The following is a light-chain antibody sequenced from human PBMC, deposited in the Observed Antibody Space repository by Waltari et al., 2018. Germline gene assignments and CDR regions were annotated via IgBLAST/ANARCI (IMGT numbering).Light chain of an antibody. CDR3: WLAYSSGVV. Sequence: QAVVTQEPSLTVSPGGTVTLTCCSSTGTVPRGPYPYWVQQKPGQAPRTVIYDSYMKNSWTPARFSGSLIGGKAALTLSGAQAEDEADYYCWLAYSSGVVYGGGTKLAVL. CDR2: DSY. CDR1: TGTVPRGPY. V-gene: IGLV7-46*01. J-gene: IGLJ2*01.